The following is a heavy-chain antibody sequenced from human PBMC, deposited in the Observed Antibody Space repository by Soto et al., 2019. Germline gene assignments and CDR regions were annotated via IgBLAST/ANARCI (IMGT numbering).Heavy chain of an antibody. J-gene: IGHJ4*02. V-gene: IGHV4-59*01. CDR3: ARDQDLDY. CDR1: GGYITSYH. Sequence: NPSETLSLTCFVSGGYITSYHWTWTRQFPEKGLEWIAYTSYTGNTNYNPSCQSRVTISVDTSKNQFSLKLSSVAAADTAVYYCARDQDLDYWGQGTLVTVSS. CDR2: TSYTGNT. D-gene: IGHD2-15*01.